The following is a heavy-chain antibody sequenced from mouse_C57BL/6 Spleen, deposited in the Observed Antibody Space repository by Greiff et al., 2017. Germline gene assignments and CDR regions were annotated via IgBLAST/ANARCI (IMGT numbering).Heavy chain of an antibody. CDR2: IYPGDGDT. Sequence: VQLQQSGPELVKPGASVKISCKASGYAFSSSWMNWVKQRPGKGLEWIGRIYPGDGDTNYNGKFKGKATLTADKSSSTAYMQLSSLTSEDSAVYFCARSPVITTVVPFAYWGQGTLVTVSA. CDR3: ARSPVITTVVPFAY. CDR1: GYAFSSSW. D-gene: IGHD1-1*01. J-gene: IGHJ3*01. V-gene: IGHV1-82*01.